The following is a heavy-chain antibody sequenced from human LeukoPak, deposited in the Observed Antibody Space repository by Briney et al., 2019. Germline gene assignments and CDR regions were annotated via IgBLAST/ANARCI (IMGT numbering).Heavy chain of an antibody. J-gene: IGHJ2*01. CDR2: IYYSGST. V-gene: IGHV4-39*01. D-gene: IGHD3-22*01. Sequence: SETLSLTCTVSGGSLSSSSYYWGWIRQPPGKGLEWIGSIYYSGSTYYNPSLKSRVTISVDTSKNQFSLKLSSVTAADTAVYYCARLPGYYRNWYFDLWGRGTLVTVSS. CDR3: ARLPGYYRNWYFDL. CDR1: GGSLSSSSYY.